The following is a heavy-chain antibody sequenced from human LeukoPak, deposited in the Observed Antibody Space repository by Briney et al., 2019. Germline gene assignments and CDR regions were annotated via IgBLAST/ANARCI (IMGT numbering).Heavy chain of an antibody. J-gene: IGHJ4*02. Sequence: GGSLRLSCAASGFTFDDYAIDWVRQAPGKGLEWLSIISWNSGYIGYADSVKGRFTISRYNAKNSLYLQMDSLRAEDTAFYYCAKVRGTYSSGFFFDYWGRGTLVTVSS. D-gene: IGHD6-19*01. CDR3: AKVRGTYSSGFFFDY. CDR2: ISWNSGYI. V-gene: IGHV3-9*01. CDR1: GFTFDDYA.